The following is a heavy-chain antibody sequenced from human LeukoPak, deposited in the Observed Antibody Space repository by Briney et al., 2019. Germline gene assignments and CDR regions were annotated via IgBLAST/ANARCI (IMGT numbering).Heavy chain of an antibody. D-gene: IGHD3-10*01. CDR1: GYTFTSYG. CDR2: ISAYNGNT. Sequence: ASVKVSCKASGYTFTSYGISWVRQAPGQGLEWMGWISAYNGNTNYAQKLQGRVTMTTDTSTSTAYMELRSLRSDDTDVYYCASFSYGSGSYYNRVFDYWGQGTLVTVSS. V-gene: IGHV1-18*01. J-gene: IGHJ4*02. CDR3: ASFSYGSGSYYNRVFDY.